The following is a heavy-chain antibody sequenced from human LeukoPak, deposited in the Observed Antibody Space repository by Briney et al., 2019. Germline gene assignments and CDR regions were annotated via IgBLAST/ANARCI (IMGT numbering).Heavy chain of an antibody. CDR2: ISAYNGNT. Sequence: GASVKVSCKASGYTFTSYGISWVRQAPGQGLEWMGWISAYNGNTNYAQKLQGRVTMTTDTSTSTAYMELRSLRSDDTAVYYCARDLYDFWSGYYHQASWGQGTLVTVSS. D-gene: IGHD3-3*01. J-gene: IGHJ5*02. CDR1: GYTFTSYG. CDR3: ARDLYDFWSGYYHQAS. V-gene: IGHV1-18*01.